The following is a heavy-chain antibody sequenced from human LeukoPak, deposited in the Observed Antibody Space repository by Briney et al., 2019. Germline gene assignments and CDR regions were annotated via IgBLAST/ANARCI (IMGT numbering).Heavy chain of an antibody. D-gene: IGHD6-19*01. CDR2: ISGSGGST. J-gene: IGHJ4*02. Sequence: GGSLRLSCAASGFTFSSYAMSWVRQAPGKGLEWVAAISGSGGSTYYADSVKGRFTISRDNSKNTLYLQMNSLRAEDTAVYYCAKDHSSGSDFDYRGQGTLVTVSS. V-gene: IGHV3-23*01. CDR1: GFTFSSYA. CDR3: AKDHSSGSDFDY.